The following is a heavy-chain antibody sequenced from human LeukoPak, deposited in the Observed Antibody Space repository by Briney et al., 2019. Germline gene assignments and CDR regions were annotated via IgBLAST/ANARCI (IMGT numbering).Heavy chain of an antibody. D-gene: IGHD4-23*01. CDR1: GFNFSSYG. CDR3: AKVVSYGGNSPVGYDAFDI. V-gene: IGHV3-30*18. Sequence: GGSLRLSCAVSGFNFSSYGMHWVRQAPGKGLEWVAVISCDGSNKYYADSVKGRFTISRDDSKNTLYLQMNSLRAEDTAVYYCAKVVSYGGNSPVGYDAFDIWGQGTMVTVSS. J-gene: IGHJ3*02. CDR2: ISCDGSNK.